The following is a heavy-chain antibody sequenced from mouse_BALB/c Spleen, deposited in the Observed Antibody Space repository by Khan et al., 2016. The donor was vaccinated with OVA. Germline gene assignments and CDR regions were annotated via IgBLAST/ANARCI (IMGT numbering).Heavy chain of an antibody. J-gene: IGHJ2*01. CDR1: GYSITSNYA. CDR3: ARGNDYGYYFEY. D-gene: IGHD1-1*01. Sequence: EVQLQESGPGLVKPSQSLSLTCTVTGYSITSNYAWNWIRQFPGNKLEWMGYISYSDSTSYNPSLKSRISITRDTSQNQFFLQLNSVTTEDTATYYGARGNDYGYYFEYWGQGTTLTVSS. CDR2: ISYSDST. V-gene: IGHV3-2*02.